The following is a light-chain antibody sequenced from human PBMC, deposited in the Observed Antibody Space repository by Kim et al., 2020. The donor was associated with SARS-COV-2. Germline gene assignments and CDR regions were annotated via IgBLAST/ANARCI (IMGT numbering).Light chain of an antibody. V-gene: IGKV4-1*01. J-gene: IGKJ2*01. CDR1: QSLFCRSNNECS. CDR2: WAS. CDR3: QQHQSTPYN. Sequence: RATINCKSGQSLFCRSNNECSLVWYQQKPGQPPKLLINWASTRESGVPDRFSGSGSGTDFTLAINSLQAEDVAVYYCQQHQSTPYNFGQGTKLEI.